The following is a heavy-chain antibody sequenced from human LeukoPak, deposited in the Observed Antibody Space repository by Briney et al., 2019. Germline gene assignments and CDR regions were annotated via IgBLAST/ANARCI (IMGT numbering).Heavy chain of an antibody. Sequence: SVKVSCKASGGTFSSYAISWVRQAPGQGLEWMGGIIPIFGTANYARKFQGRVTITADESTSTAYMELSSLRSEDTAVYYCARVFIAKARVGAFDIWGQGTMVTVSS. D-gene: IGHD6-13*01. CDR3: ARVFIAKARVGAFDI. CDR1: GGTFSSYA. J-gene: IGHJ3*02. CDR2: IIPIFGTA. V-gene: IGHV1-69*13.